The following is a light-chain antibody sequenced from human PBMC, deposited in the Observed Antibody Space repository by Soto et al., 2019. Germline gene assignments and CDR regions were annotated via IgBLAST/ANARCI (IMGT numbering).Light chain of an antibody. J-gene: IGKJ3*01. CDR2: DAS. CDR3: QHRDDWPFT. Sequence: EIVLTQSPATLSLSPGERATLSCRASQSVSRYLNWYQQKPGQAPTLLIYDASNRATGIPARFSGSGSGTDFTLTISSLEPEDFAVYYCQHRDDWPFTFGPGTKVDIK. V-gene: IGKV3-11*01. CDR1: QSVSRY.